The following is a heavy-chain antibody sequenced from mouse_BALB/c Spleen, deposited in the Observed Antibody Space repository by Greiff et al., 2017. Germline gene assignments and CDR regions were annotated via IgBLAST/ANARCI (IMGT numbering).Heavy chain of an antibody. CDR3: TRGPYRYDAYAMDY. D-gene: IGHD2-14*01. J-gene: IGHJ4*01. CDR2: IDPSDSYT. CDR1: GYTFTSYW. Sequence: QVQLQQPGAELVKPGASVKMSCKASGYTFTSYWMHWVKQRPGQGLEWIGTIDPSDSYTSYNQKFKGKATLTVDTSSSTAYMQLSSLTSEDSAVYYCTRGPYRYDAYAMDYWGQGTSVTVSS. V-gene: IGHV1S127*01.